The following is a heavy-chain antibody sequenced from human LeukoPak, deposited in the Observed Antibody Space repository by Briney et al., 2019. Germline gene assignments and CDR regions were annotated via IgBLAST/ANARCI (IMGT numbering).Heavy chain of an antibody. CDR1: GFTFSDFG. CDR2: IRYDSSNN. D-gene: IGHD3-10*01. J-gene: IGHJ6*03. V-gene: IGHV3-30*02. CDR3: AKVGYFGSGSDFFYHYYMDV. Sequence: ETGGSLRLSCAASGFTFSDFGMHWVRQAPGRGLEWVAFIRYDSSNNFYADSVKGRFTISRDNSKNTLSLQMNSLGPEDTGVYYCAKVGYFGSGSDFFYHYYMDVWGNGTTVIISS.